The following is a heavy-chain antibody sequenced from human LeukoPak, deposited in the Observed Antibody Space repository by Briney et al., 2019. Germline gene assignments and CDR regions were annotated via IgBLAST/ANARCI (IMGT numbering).Heavy chain of an antibody. CDR1: GFTFSSYS. CDR3: AKDVNVWGSYYLDY. V-gene: IGHV3-48*01. J-gene: IGHJ4*02. D-gene: IGHD3-16*01. CDR2: ISSSSSTI. Sequence: GGSLRLSCAASGFTFSSYSMNWVRQAPGKGLEWVSYISSSSSTIYYADSVKGRFTISRDNSKNTLYLQMNSLRAEDTAVYYCAKDVNVWGSYYLDYWGQGTLVTVSS.